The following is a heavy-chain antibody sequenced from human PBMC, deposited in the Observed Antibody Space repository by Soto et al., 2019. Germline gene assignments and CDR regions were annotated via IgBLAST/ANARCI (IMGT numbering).Heavy chain of an antibody. J-gene: IGHJ4*02. V-gene: IGHV3-33*01. CDR2: IWFDGSNK. D-gene: IGHD1-26*01. CDR1: GFIFSSYG. Sequence: QVQLVESGGGVVQPGRSLRLSCAASGFIFSSYGMHWVRQAPGKGLEWVAVIWFDGSNKYYADSVKGRFTISRDNSKNTLYLPMDSLRAEDTGVYYCARAMGATTPFDYWGQGTVVTVSS. CDR3: ARAMGATTPFDY.